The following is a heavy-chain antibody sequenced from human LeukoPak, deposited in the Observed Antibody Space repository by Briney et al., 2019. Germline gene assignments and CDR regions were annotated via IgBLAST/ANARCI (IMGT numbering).Heavy chain of an antibody. Sequence: GGSLRLSCAASGFTFSDYYMSWISQAPGKGMEWVAYITSSGDDIYYADSVKGRFTISRDNAKNALFLRMSSLRVEDTATYYCASDIVATSGDFWGQGTLVSVSS. CDR2: ITSSGDDI. CDR3: ASDIVATSGDF. V-gene: IGHV3-11*01. J-gene: IGHJ4*02. CDR1: GFTFSDYY. D-gene: IGHD5-12*01.